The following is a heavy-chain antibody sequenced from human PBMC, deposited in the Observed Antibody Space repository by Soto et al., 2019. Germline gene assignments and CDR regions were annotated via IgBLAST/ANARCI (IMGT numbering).Heavy chain of an antibody. J-gene: IGHJ4*02. CDR1: GFIFGNFW. Sequence: EVQLVESGGGLVQPGGSLRLSCGGSGFIFGNFWMTWVRQAPGKGLEWVANIKQDGSEKYHVDSVKGRFTISRDNSKNSVYLQMNSVRREDKAVYNWRRGTGGATSSGKDQFDYWGQGTLVPVSS. D-gene: IGHD1-26*01. CDR2: IKQDGSEK. V-gene: IGHV3-7*01. CDR3: RRGTGGATSSGKDQFDY.